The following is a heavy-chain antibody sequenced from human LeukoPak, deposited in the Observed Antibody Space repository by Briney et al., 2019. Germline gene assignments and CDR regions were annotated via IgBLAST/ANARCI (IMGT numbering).Heavy chain of an antibody. CDR2: ISWNSGSI. CDR3: ARATGDY. V-gene: IGHV3-9*01. CDR1: GFTFDDYA. D-gene: IGHD3-10*01. J-gene: IGHJ4*02. Sequence: GRSLRLSCAASGFTFDDYAMHWVRQAPGKGLEWVSGISWNSGSIGYADSVKGRFTISRHNSKNTLYLQMNSLRAEDTAVYYCARATGDYWGQGTLVTVSS.